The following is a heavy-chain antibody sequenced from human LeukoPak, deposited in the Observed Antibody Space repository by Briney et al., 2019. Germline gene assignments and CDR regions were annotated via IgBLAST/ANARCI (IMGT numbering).Heavy chain of an antibody. CDR2: NYSTRTT. D-gene: IGHD6-13*01. V-gene: IGHV4-4*07. J-gene: IGHJ4*02. Sequence: ETLSLTCTVSGGSITFYFWNWIRQPAGKGLEWVGRNYSTRTTNYSPPPKSRITMSVDKSKNQSSLNRSPVTAADTAVYYCARGIADPYSFDSWGQGILVTVSS. CDR3: ARGIADPYSFDS. CDR1: GGSITFYF.